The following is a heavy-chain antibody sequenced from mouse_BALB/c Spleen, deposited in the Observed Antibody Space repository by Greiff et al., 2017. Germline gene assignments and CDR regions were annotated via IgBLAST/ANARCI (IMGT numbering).Heavy chain of an antibody. V-gene: IGHV5-6-3*01. CDR2: INSNGGST. CDR3: ARDRGRSSHAMDY. Sequence: EVQGVESGGGLVQPGGSLKLSCAASGFTFSSYGMSWVRQTPDKRLELVATINSNGGSTYYPDSVKGRFTISRDNAKNTLYLRMSSLKSEDTAMYYCARDRGRSSHAMDYWGQGTSVTVSS. CDR1: GFTFSSYG. J-gene: IGHJ4*01.